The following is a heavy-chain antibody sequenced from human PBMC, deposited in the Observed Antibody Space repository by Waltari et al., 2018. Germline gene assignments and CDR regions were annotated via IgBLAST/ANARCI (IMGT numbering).Heavy chain of an antibody. CDR1: GFTFSSYA. J-gene: IGHJ4*02. CDR2: ISYDGSNK. V-gene: IGHV3-30-3*01. D-gene: IGHD3-10*01. CDR3: ARDLAGVIIYYFDY. Sequence: QVQLVESGGGVVQPGRSLRLSCAASGFTFSSYALQWVRQAPGKGLEWVAVISYDGSNKYYADSVKGRFTISRDNSKNTLYLQMNSLRAEDTAVYYCARDLAGVIIYYFDYWGQGTLVTVSS.